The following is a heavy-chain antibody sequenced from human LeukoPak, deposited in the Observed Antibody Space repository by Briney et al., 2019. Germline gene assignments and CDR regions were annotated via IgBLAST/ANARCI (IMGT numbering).Heavy chain of an antibody. Sequence: GGSLRLSCAASGFTFSNYGMHWVRQTPGKGLDWVAVIWHDGSIKYYAYSVRGRFTISRDNAMNTVYLQMNSLRVEDTAVYYCAKVRQFTAATGTGLDYWGQGTLVTVSS. CDR3: AKVRQFTAATGTGLDY. CDR2: IWHDGSIK. D-gene: IGHD6-13*01. CDR1: GFTFSNYG. V-gene: IGHV3-33*03. J-gene: IGHJ4*02.